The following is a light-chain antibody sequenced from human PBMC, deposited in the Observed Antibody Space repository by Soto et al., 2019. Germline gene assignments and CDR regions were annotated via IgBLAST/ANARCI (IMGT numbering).Light chain of an antibody. CDR1: QSISSW. Sequence: DIPMTQSPSTLSASVGDRVTITCRASQSISSWLAWYQQKPGKAPKLLICDASSLEGGVPSTFSGSGSGTEFTLTISSLQPDDSATYYCQQYNSYPWTFGQGTKVEIK. CDR3: QQYNSYPWT. CDR2: DAS. V-gene: IGKV1-5*01. J-gene: IGKJ1*01.